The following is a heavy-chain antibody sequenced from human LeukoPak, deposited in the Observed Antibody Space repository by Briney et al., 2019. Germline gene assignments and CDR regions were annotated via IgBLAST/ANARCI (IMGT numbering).Heavy chain of an antibody. CDR1: VYTFTVYY. D-gene: IGHD3-16*01. CDR2: INPNSGDT. CDR3: ATQRSSYLRGTDFDY. V-gene: IGHV1-2*02. Sequence: GASVTVSFKASVYTFTVYYMHWVRQAPGQGLEWMGWINPNSGDTKYSQKFQGRVTMTRDTSISTAYMELSRLRSDDTAVYYCATQRSSYLRGTDFDYWGQGTLVTVSS. J-gene: IGHJ4*02.